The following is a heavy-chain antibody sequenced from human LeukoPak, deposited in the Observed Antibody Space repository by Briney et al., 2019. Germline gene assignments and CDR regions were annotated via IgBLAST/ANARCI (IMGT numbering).Heavy chain of an antibody. CDR1: GSIFTSYW. J-gene: IGHJ4*02. Sequence: RGESLKISCQGSGSIFTSYWIGWVRPMRGKGLEWLVIIYPGDSDTRDSPSFQGQATISADKTISTAYQQWSSLKASDTAMYYCARHPVGATEVYFDYWGQGTLVTVSS. D-gene: IGHD1-26*01. CDR3: ARHPVGATEVYFDY. V-gene: IGHV5-51*01. CDR2: IYPGDSDT.